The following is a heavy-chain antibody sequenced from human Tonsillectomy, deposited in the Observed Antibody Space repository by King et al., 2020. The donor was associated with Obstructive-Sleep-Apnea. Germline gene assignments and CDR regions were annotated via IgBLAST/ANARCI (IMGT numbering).Heavy chain of an antibody. CDR1: GFTFDDYA. D-gene: IGHD3-10*01. V-gene: IGHV3-43D*03. J-gene: IGHJ4*02. Sequence: VQLVESGGVVVQPGGSLRLSCAASGFTFDDYAMHWVRQAPGKGLEWVSHISWDGGSTYYADSVKGRFTISRDNSKHSLYLQMNSLRPEDTALYYCAKHSDPYYFGSGNPEYWGQGTLVTVSS. CDR2: ISWDGGST. CDR3: AKHSDPYYFGSGNPEY.